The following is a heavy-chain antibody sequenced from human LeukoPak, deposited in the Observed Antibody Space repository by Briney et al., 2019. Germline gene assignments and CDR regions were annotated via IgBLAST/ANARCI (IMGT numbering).Heavy chain of an antibody. Sequence: LSLTCAVYGGSFSGYYWSWIRQPPGKGLEWVSYISSSGSTIYYADSVKGRFTISRDNAKNSLYLQMNSLRAEDTAVYYCARDGSVYGDDYWGQGTLVTVSS. J-gene: IGHJ4*02. CDR1: GGSFSGYY. CDR3: ARDGSVYGDDY. D-gene: IGHD4-17*01. V-gene: IGHV3-11*04. CDR2: ISSSGSTI.